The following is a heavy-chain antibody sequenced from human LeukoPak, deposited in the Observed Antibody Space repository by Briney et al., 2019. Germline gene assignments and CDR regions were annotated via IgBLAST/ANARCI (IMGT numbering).Heavy chain of an antibody. CDR3: ARDYYGSGSYLIWDY. J-gene: IGHJ4*02. CDR2: IKQDGSEK. D-gene: IGHD3-10*01. Sequence: GGSLRLSCAASGFTVSSNYMSWVRQAPGKGLEWVANIKQDGSEKYYVDSVKGRFTISRDNAKNSLYLQMNSLRAEDTAVYCCARDYYGSGSYLIWDYWGQGTLVTVSS. V-gene: IGHV3-7*01. CDR1: GFTVSSNY.